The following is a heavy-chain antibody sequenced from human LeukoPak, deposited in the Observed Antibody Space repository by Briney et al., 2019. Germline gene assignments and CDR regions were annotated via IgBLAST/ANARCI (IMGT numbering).Heavy chain of an antibody. D-gene: IGHD2-15*01. J-gene: IGHJ6*03. CDR2: ISGYNGNT. V-gene: IGHV1-18*01. CDR1: GYTFTRYG. CDR3: ARAEGVVVAAHIDV. Sequence: ASVKVSCKASGYTFTRYGIYWVRQAPGQGLEWMGWISGYNGNTKHAQKFQGRVSVTTDTSTSTAYMELRSLRSDDTAEYYCARAEGVVVAAHIDVWGKGTTVIVSS.